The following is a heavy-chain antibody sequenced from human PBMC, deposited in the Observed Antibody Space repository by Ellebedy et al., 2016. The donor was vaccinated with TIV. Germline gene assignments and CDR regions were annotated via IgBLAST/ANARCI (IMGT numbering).Heavy chain of an antibody. CDR1: GYTFSSYG. V-gene: IGHV1-18*04. CDR3: AREGFDY. CDR2: ISAYNGKT. Sequence: ALVKVSCKASGYTFSSYGVSWVRQAPGQGLEWMGWISAYNGKTNLAQKFQDRVTMTTDTSTSTAYMELRSVTFDDTALYYCAREGFDYWGQGTAVTVS. J-gene: IGHJ4*02.